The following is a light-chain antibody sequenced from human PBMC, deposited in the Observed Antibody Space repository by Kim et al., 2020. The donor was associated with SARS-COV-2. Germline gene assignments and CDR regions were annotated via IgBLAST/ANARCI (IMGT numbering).Light chain of an antibody. CDR2: EDN. CDR1: SGSIASNY. V-gene: IGLV6-57*03. Sequence: NFMLTQPHSVSESPGKTVTISCTRSSGSIASNYVQWYQQRPGSAPTTVIYEDNQRPSGVPDRFSGSIDSSSNSASLTISGLKTEDEADYYCQSYDSSNQKVFGGGTKLTV. CDR3: QSYDSSNQKV. J-gene: IGLJ3*02.